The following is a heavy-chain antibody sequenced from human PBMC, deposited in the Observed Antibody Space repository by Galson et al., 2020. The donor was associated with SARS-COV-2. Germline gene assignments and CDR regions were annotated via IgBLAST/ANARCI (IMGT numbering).Heavy chain of an antibody. CDR1: GFDVGYHT. V-gene: IGHV3-23*01. CDR3: AVFIAGLPH. CDR2: IGNDGFLT. D-gene: IGHD2-15*01. J-gene: IGHJ4*02. Sequence: GESLKISCVGSGFDVGYHTMTWVRQAPGKGLEWVSTIGNDGFLTYYPDSVKGRFTISRDSSRKTLYLHMDSLGAEDTAIYYCAVFIAGLPHWGQGTLVTVSS.